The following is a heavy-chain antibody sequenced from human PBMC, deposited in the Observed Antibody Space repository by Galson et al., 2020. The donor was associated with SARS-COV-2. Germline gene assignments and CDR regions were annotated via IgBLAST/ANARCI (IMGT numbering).Heavy chain of an antibody. J-gene: IGHJ3*02. CDR1: GFTFSSYG. V-gene: IGHV3-33*01. CDR3: ARDGHWNDWDDAFGI. Sequence: GGSLRLSCAASGFTFSSYGMHWVRQAPGKGLEWVAVIWYDGSNKYYADSVKGRFTISRDNSKNTLYLQMNSLRAEDTAVYYCARDGHWNDWDDAFGIWGQGTMVTVSS. CDR2: IWYDGSNK. D-gene: IGHD1-1*01.